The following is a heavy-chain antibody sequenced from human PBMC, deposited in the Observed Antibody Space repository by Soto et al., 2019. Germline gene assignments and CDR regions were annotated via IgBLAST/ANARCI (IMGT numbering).Heavy chain of an antibody. Sequence: GGSLRLSCRASGLVFSDEFMSWVRQAPGKGLEWVSYINGGGTSAYYADSVRGRFTIARDNANSSLFLQMNYLRVDDTAIYYCARSQNNWLDPWGPGTLVTVSS. CDR3: ARSQNNWLDP. CDR1: GLVFSDEF. J-gene: IGHJ5*02. CDR2: INGGGTSA. V-gene: IGHV3-11*01.